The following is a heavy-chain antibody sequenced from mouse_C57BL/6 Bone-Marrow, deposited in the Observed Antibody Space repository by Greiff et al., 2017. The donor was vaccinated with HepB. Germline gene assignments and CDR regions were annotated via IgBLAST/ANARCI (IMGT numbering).Heavy chain of an antibody. J-gene: IGHJ1*03. CDR2: INPNNGGT. CDR1: GYTFTDYY. CDR3: ASTEWGGYYEGSGYWYFDV. D-gene: IGHD2-3*01. Sequence: VQLQQSGPELVKPGASVKISCKASGYTFTDYYMNWVKQSHGKSLEWIGDINPNNGGTSYNQKFKGKATLTVDKSSSTAYMELRSLTSEDSAVYYCASTEWGGYYEGSGYWYFDVWGTGTTVTVSS. V-gene: IGHV1-26*01.